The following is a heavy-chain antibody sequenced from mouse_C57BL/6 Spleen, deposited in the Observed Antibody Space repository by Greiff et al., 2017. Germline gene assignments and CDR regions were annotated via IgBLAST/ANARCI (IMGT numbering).Heavy chain of an antibody. D-gene: IGHD2-4*01. CDR2: ISSGSSTI. CDR3: ARDYDYGDYAMDY. CDR1: GFTFSDYG. V-gene: IGHV5-17*01. Sequence: DVMLVESGGGLVKPGGSLKLSCAASGFTFSDYGMHWVRQAPEKGLEWVAYISSGSSTIYYADTVKGRFTISRDNAKNTLFLQMTSRRSEDTAMYYCARDYDYGDYAMDYWGQGTSVTVSS. J-gene: IGHJ4*01.